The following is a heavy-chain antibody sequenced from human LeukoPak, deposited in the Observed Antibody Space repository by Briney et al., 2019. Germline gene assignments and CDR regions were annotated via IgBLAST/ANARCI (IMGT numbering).Heavy chain of an antibody. J-gene: IGHJ5*02. V-gene: IGHV3-53*01. CDR2: FYSGGTT. CDR1: GFNVRSKY. D-gene: IGHD3/OR15-3a*01. CDR3: ARVSFGPASEWFDP. Sequence: GGSLRLSCAASGFNVRSKYMSWVRQAPGKGLECVSVFYSGGTTAYTDSVKGRFTVSIDNSNNTLYLQMYSLRAEDTAVYYCARVSFGPASEWFDPWGQGTLVTVSS.